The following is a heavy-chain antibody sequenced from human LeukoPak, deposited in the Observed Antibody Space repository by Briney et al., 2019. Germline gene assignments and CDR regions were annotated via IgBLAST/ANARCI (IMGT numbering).Heavy chain of an antibody. Sequence: SETLSLTCTVSGGSISSYYWSWIRQPAGKGLEWIGRIYTSGSTNYNPSPKSRVTMSVDTSKNQFSLKLSSVTAADTAVYYCAVEVRYFDLTTQCYFDYWGQGTLVTVSS. CDR3: AVEVRYFDLTTQCYFDY. D-gene: IGHD3-9*01. J-gene: IGHJ4*02. CDR2: IYTSGST. CDR1: GGSISSYY. V-gene: IGHV4-4*07.